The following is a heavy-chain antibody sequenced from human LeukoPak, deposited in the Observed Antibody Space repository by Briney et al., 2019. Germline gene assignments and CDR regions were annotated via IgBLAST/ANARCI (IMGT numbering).Heavy chain of an antibody. J-gene: IGHJ4*02. CDR3: ARGNGDYEGGLDY. V-gene: IGHV3-74*01. CDR2: TISDGSST. D-gene: IGHD4-17*01. CDR1: GFTFTSYW. Sequence: ARSMTLSCAASGFTFTSYWMHRDRQAAGKVLVWVSSTISDGSSTSYADSVKGRLTISRDNAKNTLYLQMNSLRAEDTAVYYCARGNGDYEGGLDYWGQGTLVTVSS.